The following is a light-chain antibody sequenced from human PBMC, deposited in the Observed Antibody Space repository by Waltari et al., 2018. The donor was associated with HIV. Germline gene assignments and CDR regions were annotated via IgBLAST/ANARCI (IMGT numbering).Light chain of an antibody. CDR3: SSYTSSSTLRV. J-gene: IGLJ1*01. Sequence: QSALTQPASVSGSPGQSITISCTGTSSDVGGYNYVPWYQQHPGKAPKLMIYYVSNRPSGVSNRFSGSKSGNTASLTSSGLQAEDEADYYCSSYTSSSTLRVFGTGTKVTVL. V-gene: IGLV2-14*03. CDR1: SSDVGGYNY. CDR2: YVS.